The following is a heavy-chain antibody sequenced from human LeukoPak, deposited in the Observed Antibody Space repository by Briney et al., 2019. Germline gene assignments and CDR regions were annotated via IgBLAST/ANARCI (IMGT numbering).Heavy chain of an antibody. J-gene: IGHJ4*02. CDR2: IFHTGSA. Sequence: PSETLSLTCNVSGYSISSGYYWGWIRQPPGKGLEYIGSIFHTGSADYNPSLKSRVTLSVDTSKNQFSLKLNSVAAADTAVYYCVREREKQWLFWGQGTLVPVSS. V-gene: IGHV4-38-2*02. CDR3: VREREKQWLF. CDR1: GYSISSGYY. D-gene: IGHD6-19*01.